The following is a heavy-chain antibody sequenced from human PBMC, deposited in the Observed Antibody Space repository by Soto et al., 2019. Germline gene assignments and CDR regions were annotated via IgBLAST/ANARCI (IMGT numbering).Heavy chain of an antibody. CDR3: ARKSYSNYYFDY. CDR1: EAPFGGYP. J-gene: IGHJ4*02. Sequence: QVQLVQSGAEVKKPGSSGRVSGRPSEAPFGGYPITWVHQALGQGLEWMGGIIPIFGTANNAQKFQGRVTITADESTSTAYMELSSLRSEDTAVYYCARKSYSNYYFDYWGQGTLVTVSS. V-gene: IGHV1-69*01. CDR2: IIPIFGTA. D-gene: IGHD6-13*01.